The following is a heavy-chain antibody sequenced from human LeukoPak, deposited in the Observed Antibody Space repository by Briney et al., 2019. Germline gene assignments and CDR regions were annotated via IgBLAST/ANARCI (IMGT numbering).Heavy chain of an antibody. CDR2: ISYSGST. J-gene: IGHJ4*02. D-gene: IGHD3-9*01. Sequence: PSETLSLTCTVSGGSTSSSSYYWGWLRQPPGKGLEWIGSISYSGSTYYKPSLKSRVTISVDTSKNHFSLKVSSVTAADTAVYYCARFHFDAFDYWGQGTLVTVSS. CDR1: GGSTSSSSYY. V-gene: IGHV4-39*02. CDR3: ARFHFDAFDY.